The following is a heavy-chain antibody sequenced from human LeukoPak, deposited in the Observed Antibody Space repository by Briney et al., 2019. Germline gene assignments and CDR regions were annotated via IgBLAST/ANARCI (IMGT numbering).Heavy chain of an antibody. V-gene: IGHV3-23*01. CDR1: GFTFSSSA. CDR3: AKDLYSSSSGSDY. D-gene: IGHD6-6*01. Sequence: GGSLRLSCAASGFTFSSSAMSWVRQVPGKGLEWASGISASGGSTYYADSVKGRFTISRDNSKNTLYLQMNSLRAEDTAVYYCAKDLYSSSSGSDYWGQGTLVTVSS. J-gene: IGHJ4*02. CDR2: ISASGGST.